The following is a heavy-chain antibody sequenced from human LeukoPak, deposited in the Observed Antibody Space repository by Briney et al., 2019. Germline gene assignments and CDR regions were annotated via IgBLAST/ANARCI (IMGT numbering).Heavy chain of an antibody. Sequence: PSETLSLTCTVSGGSISSSSYYWGWIRQPPGKGLEWIGSIYYSGSTYYNPSLKSRVTISVDTSKNQFSLKLSSVTAADTAVYYCARRVGLLSNYNWFDPWGQGTLVTVSS. V-gene: IGHV4-39*01. J-gene: IGHJ5*02. CDR1: GGSISSSSYY. CDR2: IYYSGST. CDR3: ARRVGLLSNYNWFDP. D-gene: IGHD3-10*01.